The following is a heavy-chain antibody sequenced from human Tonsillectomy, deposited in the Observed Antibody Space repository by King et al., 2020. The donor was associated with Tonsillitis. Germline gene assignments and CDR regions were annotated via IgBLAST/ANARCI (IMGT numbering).Heavy chain of an antibody. Sequence: QLQESGPGLVKPSQTLSLTCTVSGGSISSGDYYWSWIRQPPGKGLEWIGYIYYSGSTYYNPSLKSRVTISVDTSKNQFSLKLSSVTAADTAVYYCARDRGFSGYDYYIDYWGQGTLVTVSS. CDR3: ARDRGFSGYDYYIDY. D-gene: IGHD5-12*01. CDR2: IYYSGST. CDR1: GGSISSGDYY. V-gene: IGHV4-30-4*01. J-gene: IGHJ4*02.